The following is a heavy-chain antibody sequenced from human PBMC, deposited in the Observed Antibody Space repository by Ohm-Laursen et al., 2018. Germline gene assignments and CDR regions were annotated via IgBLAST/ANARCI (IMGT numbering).Heavy chain of an antibody. V-gene: IGHV3-11*01. CDR3: ARGPYYYDSSGYYDAFDI. Sequence: SLRLSCAASGFTFSDYYMSWIRQAPGKGLEWVSYISSSGSTIYYADSVKGRFTISRDNAKNSLYLQMNSLRAEDTAVYYCARGPYYYDSSGYYDAFDIWGQGTMVTVSS. CDR1: GFTFSDYY. D-gene: IGHD3-22*01. CDR2: ISSSGSTI. J-gene: IGHJ3*02.